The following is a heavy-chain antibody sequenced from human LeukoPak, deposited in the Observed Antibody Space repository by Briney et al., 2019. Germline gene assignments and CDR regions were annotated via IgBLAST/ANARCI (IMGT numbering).Heavy chain of an antibody. CDR3: AKKGVWGSYRPNWFDP. V-gene: IGHV3-33*06. CDR2: IWYDGSNK. J-gene: IGHJ5*02. Sequence: GGSLRLSCAASGFTFSSYGMHWVRQAPGKGLEWVAVIWYDGSNKYYADSVKGRFTISRDNSKNTLYLQMNSLRAEDTAVYYCAKKGVWGSYRPNWFDPWGQGTLVTVSS. D-gene: IGHD3-16*02. CDR1: GFTFSSYG.